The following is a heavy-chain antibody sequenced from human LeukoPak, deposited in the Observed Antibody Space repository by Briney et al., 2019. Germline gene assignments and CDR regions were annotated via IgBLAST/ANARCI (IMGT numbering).Heavy chain of an antibody. Sequence: PGGSLRLSCAASGFPFSSYGMHWVRQAPGKGLEWVAVISYDGSRKYYAGSVKGRFSISRDNSKSTLYLQMNNLRPEDTALYYCAEGHSSSWSFFDQWGQGTLVTVSS. J-gene: IGHJ4*02. D-gene: IGHD6-13*01. CDR1: GFPFSSYG. CDR3: AEGHSSSWSFFDQ. CDR2: ISYDGSRK. V-gene: IGHV3-30*03.